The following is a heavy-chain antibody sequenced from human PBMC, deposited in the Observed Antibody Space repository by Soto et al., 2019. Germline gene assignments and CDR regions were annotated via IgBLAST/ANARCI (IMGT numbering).Heavy chain of an antibody. J-gene: IGHJ6*02. CDR2: ISGYNGNT. V-gene: IGHV1-18*04. Sequence: VQLVQSGAEVTKPGASLKVSCKSSGYTFTSDGVSWVRQAPGQGLEWMGWISGYNGNTNYAQRFRDRVTFTTDTSTSTAYMELRSLRADDAAFYYFARDGHCGGAPGCRAMDVWGQGTTINVSS. D-gene: IGHD2-21*01. CDR1: GYTFTSDG. CDR3: ARDGHCGGAPGCRAMDV.